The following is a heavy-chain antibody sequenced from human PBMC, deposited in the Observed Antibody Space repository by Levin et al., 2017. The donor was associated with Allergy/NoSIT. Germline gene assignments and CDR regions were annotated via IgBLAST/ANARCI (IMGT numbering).Heavy chain of an antibody. V-gene: IGHV4-31*03. Sequence: SETLSLTCTVSGGSISSGDYYWSWVRQHPGKGLEWVGYIYYSGSTYYNPSLQSRLTISVDTSKNQFSLKLSSVTAADTAVYYCGRVPDFSSSYQDAMDVWGQGTTVTVSS. J-gene: IGHJ6*02. CDR1: GGSISSGDYY. CDR2: IYYSGST. D-gene: IGHD6-6*01. CDR3: GRVPDFSSSYQDAMDV.